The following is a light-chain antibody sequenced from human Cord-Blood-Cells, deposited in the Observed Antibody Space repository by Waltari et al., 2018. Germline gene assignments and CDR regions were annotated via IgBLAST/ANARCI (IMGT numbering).Light chain of an antibody. CDR3: SSYAGSNKLVV. V-gene: IGLV2-8*01. CDR1: SSDVGGYNS. J-gene: IGLJ2*01. CDR2: EVS. Sequence: QSALTQPPSASGSPGQSVTISCNGSSSDVGGYNSVAWYQQHPGKAPKLMIYEVSKRPSGVPDRFSGSKSGNTASLTVSGLQAEDEADYYCSSYAGSNKLVVFGGGTKLTVL.